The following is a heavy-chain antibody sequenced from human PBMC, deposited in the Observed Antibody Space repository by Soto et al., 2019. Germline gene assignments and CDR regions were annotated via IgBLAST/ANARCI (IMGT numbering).Heavy chain of an antibody. D-gene: IGHD3-10*01. J-gene: IGHJ5*02. CDR3: ARGPSATVRGLFTA. CDR1: GGAFSGYS. Sequence: SETLSLTXAVYGGAFSGYSWTWIRQPPGKGPEWIGEIDHGGSTTYNPSLKSRVTISVDTSKNQFSLKLSSVTAADTAVYYCARGPSATVRGLFTAWGQGTLVTVSS. CDR2: IDHGGST. V-gene: IGHV4-34*01.